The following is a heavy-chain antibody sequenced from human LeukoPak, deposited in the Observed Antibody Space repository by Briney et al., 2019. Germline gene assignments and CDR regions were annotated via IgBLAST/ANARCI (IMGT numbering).Heavy chain of an antibody. CDR2: IRYDGSDK. Sequence: PGGSLRLSCAASGFMFSNYGMHWVRQAPGKGLEWVTFIRYDGSDKYYADSVNGRFTISRDNSENTLYLQMNSLRAEDTAVYYCAKVGVVPADYWGQGTLVTVSS. V-gene: IGHV3-30*02. J-gene: IGHJ4*02. CDR1: GFMFSNYG. D-gene: IGHD2-2*01. CDR3: AKVGVVPADY.